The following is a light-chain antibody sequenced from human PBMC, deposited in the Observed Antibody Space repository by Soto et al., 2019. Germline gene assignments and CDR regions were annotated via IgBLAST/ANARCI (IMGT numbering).Light chain of an antibody. CDR3: KSYSSRTFYV. Sequence: QSVMAQPASVSGSPGQSITISCTGSSSDIASFNYVSWYQQYPGKAPKLLIYQVTSRASGVSHRFSGSKFGDTASLTISGLPPEDDAEYYCKSYSSRTFYVLGTGTTVTVL. V-gene: IGLV2-14*01. J-gene: IGLJ1*01. CDR1: SSDIASFNY. CDR2: QVT.